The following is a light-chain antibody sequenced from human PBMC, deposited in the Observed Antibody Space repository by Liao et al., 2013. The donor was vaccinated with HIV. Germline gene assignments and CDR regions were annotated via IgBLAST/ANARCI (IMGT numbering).Light chain of an antibody. CDR1: QSGDAD. V-gene: IGLV3-1*01. J-gene: IGLJ1*01. CDR3: QAWDSVTDNYV. Sequence: SYKLSQPPSLSVSPGQTANITCSEDQSGDADVSWYQQKAGQSPVLVIFQGNKRPSGIPERFSGSNSGNTATLTISGTQAMDEADYYCQAWDSVTDNYVFGTGTKVTVL. CDR2: QGN.